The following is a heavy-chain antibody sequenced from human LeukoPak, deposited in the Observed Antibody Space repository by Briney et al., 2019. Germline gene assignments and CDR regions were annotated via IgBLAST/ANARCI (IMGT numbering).Heavy chain of an antibody. V-gene: IGHV3-66*01. D-gene: IGHD3-22*01. CDR3: ATDSDYYDTSGYLY. Sequence: GGSLRLSCAASGFTVSSNYMSWVRQAPGKGLEWVSVIHSGGSTYYADSVKGRFTISRDNSKNTLYLQMTSLRAEDTAVYYCATDSDYYDTSGYLYWGQGTLVTVSS. CDR1: GFTVSSNY. J-gene: IGHJ4*02. CDR2: IHSGGST.